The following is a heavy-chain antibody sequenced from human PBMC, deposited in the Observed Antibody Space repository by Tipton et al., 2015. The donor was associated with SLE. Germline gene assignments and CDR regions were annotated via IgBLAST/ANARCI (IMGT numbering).Heavy chain of an antibody. D-gene: IGHD3-3*01. V-gene: IGHV4-59*08. CDR3: ARVLGVVKSYYMDV. CDR1: GDSIGRYF. J-gene: IGHJ6*03. CDR2: IHYSGFT. Sequence: LRLSCTVSGDSIGRYFWSWIRQPPGKGLEWIGYIHYSGFTNYNPSLKSRLAISVDPSQNQFSLRLNSLTAADTAVYYCARVLGVVKSYYMDVWGKGTTVTVSS.